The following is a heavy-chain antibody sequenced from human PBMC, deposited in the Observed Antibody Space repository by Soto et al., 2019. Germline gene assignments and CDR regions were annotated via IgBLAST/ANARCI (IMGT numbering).Heavy chain of an antibody. CDR1: GGSISSIYL. CDR2: IYHSGST. Sequence: SETLSLTGAVSGGSISSIYLWSWVRKPPGKGLEWIGEIYHSGSTNVHPSLKSRVTISVDKSKNQFSLNLSSVAAADTAVHFSATRVDDRGWFVDWGQGTLVTVTA. CDR3: ATRVDDRGWFVD. V-gene: IGHV4-4*02. J-gene: IGHJ4*02. D-gene: IGHD6-19*01.